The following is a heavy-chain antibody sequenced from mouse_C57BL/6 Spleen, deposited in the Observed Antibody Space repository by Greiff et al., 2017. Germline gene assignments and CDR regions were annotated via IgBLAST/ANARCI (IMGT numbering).Heavy chain of an antibody. CDR1: GYTFTSYW. CDR2: INPSNGGT. CDR3: ARWGITALVENY. Sequence: QVQLQQPGTELVKPGASVKLSCKASGYTFTSYWMHWVKQRPGQGLEWIGNINPSNGGTNYNEKFKSKATLTVDKSSSTAYMQLSSLTSEYSAVYYCARWGITALVENYWGKGTTLTVSS. J-gene: IGHJ2*01. D-gene: IGHD1-1*01. V-gene: IGHV1-53*01.